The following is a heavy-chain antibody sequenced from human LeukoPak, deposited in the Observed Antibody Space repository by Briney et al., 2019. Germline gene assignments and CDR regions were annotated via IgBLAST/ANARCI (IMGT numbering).Heavy chain of an antibody. D-gene: IGHD7-27*01. CDR1: GFTFNSYT. CDR3: ARDLNWETY. CDR2: ISSSGSTI. Sequence: GGSLRLSRAASGFTFNSYTMNWVRQAPGKGLEWVSYISSSGSTIYYADSVKGRFTISRDNAKNSLYLQMNSLRAEDTAVYYCARDLNWETYWGQGTLVTVSS. V-gene: IGHV3-48*04. J-gene: IGHJ4*02.